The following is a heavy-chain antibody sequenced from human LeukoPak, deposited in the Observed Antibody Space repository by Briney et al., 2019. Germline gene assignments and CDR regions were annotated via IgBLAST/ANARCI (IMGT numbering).Heavy chain of an antibody. J-gene: IGHJ2*01. V-gene: IGHV1-2*02. D-gene: IGHD6-19*01. CDR1: GYTFTSYY. Sequence: GASVKVSCKASGYTFTSYYLHWVRQAPGQGLEWMGWINPNSGGTNFAQKFQGRVTMTRDTTISTAYMELSRLKSDDTALYYCARDLPLWYSSGWINWYFDLWGRGTLVTVSS. CDR2: INPNSGGT. CDR3: ARDLPLWYSSGWINWYFDL.